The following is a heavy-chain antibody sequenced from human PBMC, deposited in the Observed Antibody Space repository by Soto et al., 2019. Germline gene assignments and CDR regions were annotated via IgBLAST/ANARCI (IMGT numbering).Heavy chain of an antibody. J-gene: IGHJ4*02. CDR2: IYYSGST. CDR1: CGSISSYY. CDR3: PRRAVGNVDY. D-gene: IGHD6-19*01. V-gene: IGHV4-59*08. Sequence: SETRSLTCTVRCGSISSYYWRWIPHPPRKGLEWIGYIYYSGSTNYNPSLKSRVTISVDTSKNQLSLKLNSLTAAGTPGYTFPRRAVGNVDYWGPGTLV.